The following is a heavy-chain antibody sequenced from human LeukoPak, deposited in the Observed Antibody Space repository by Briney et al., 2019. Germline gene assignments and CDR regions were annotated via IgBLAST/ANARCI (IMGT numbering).Heavy chain of an antibody. D-gene: IGHD6-13*01. CDR2: IYSGGST. J-gene: IGHJ4*02. CDR1: GFTVSSNY. Sequence: GGSLRLSCAASGFTVSSNYMSWVRKAPGKGLEWVSVIYSGGSTYYADSLKGRFTISRDNSKNTLYLQMNSLRAEDTAVYYCARYIAAAGRYFDYWGQGTLVTVSS. V-gene: IGHV3-66*02. CDR3: ARYIAAAGRYFDY.